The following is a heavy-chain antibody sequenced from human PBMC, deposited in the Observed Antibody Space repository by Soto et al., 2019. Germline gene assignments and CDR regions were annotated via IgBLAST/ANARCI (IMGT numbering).Heavy chain of an antibody. CDR3: AKDIPTFRGIYYYYYGMDV. D-gene: IGHD3-10*01. V-gene: IGHV3-30*18. CDR2: ISYDGSNK. Sequence: QVQLVESGGGVVQPGRSLRLSCAASGFTFSSYGMHWVRQAPGKGLEWVAVISYDGSNKYYADSVKGRFTISRDNSKNTLYLQMNSLRAEDTAVYYCAKDIPTFRGIYYYYYGMDVWGQGTTVTVSS. CDR1: GFTFSSYG. J-gene: IGHJ6*02.